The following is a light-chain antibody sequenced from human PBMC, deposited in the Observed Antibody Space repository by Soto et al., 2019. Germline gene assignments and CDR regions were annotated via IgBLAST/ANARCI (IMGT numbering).Light chain of an antibody. J-gene: IGLJ2*01. V-gene: IGLV2-14*01. CDR1: SSDVGRYKY. CDR3: SSYTTSNTLV. CDR2: DVN. Sequence: QSALTQPASVSGSPGQSITISCTGTSSDVGRYKYVSWYQQHPGKAPKLMIYDVNSRPSGVSNRFSGSKSGNTASLTISGLQAEDEADYYCSSYTTSNTLVFGGGTKVTVL.